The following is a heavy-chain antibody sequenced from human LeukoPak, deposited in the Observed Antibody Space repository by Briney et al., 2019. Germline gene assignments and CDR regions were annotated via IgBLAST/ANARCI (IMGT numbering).Heavy chain of an antibody. CDR1: GASLSGYY. CDR3: ARDNPDYDLSGYGVFDF. V-gene: IGHV4-59*01. D-gene: IGHD3-22*01. Sequence: SETLSLTCTVSGASLSGYYWTWIRQPPWKGLEWIGYNSYSRSTNYNPSLKSRVTISVDTSKNQFSLKLNSVTAADTAVYYCARDNPDYDLSGYGVFDFWGQGILVTVSS. CDR2: NSYSRST. J-gene: IGHJ4*02.